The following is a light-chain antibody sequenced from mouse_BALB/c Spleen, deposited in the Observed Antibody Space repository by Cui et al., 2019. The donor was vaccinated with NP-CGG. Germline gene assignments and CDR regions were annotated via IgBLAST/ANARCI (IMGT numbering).Light chain of an antibody. CDR1: TGAVTTRNY. J-gene: IGLJ1*01. Sequence: QAVVTPESSTPTPPGETVTLTCRSSTGAVTTRNYANWVQEKPDHLFTGLIGGTNNRAPGVPARFSGSLIGDKAALTITGAQTEDEAIYFCALWYSNHWVFGGGTKLTVL. V-gene: IGLV1*01. CDR2: GTN. CDR3: ALWYSNHWV.